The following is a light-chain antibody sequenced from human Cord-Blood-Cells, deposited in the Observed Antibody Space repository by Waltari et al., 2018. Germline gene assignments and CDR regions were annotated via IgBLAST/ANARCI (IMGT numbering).Light chain of an antibody. CDR3: YSTDSSGNHRV. V-gene: IGLV3-10*01. J-gene: IGLJ2*01. CDR2: EDS. Sequence: SYELTQPPSVSVSPGQTARITCSGVALPTKYAYWYPQKSGQAPVLVIDEDSKPPTGIPERFSGSSSGTMATLTISGAQVEDEADYYCYSTDSSGNHRVFGGGTKLTVL. CDR1: ALPTKY.